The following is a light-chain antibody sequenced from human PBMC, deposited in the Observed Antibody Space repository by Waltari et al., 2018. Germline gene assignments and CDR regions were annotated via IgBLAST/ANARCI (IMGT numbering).Light chain of an antibody. CDR2: KVS. V-gene: IGKV2-30*01. Sequence: DVAMTQSPLSLPVTLGQPASISCRSSQGLVSSDGNTYFIWFQQRPGQAPRRLLYKVSNRDSGVPDRVSGSGSGTDFTLRISRVEAEDVGVYYCMQGTHWPWTFGQGTKVEIK. J-gene: IGKJ1*01. CDR3: MQGTHWPWT. CDR1: QGLVSSDGNTY.